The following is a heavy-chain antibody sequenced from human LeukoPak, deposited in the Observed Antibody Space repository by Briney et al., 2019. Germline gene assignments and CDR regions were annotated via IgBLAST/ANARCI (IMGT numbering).Heavy chain of an antibody. CDR2: INTDGSST. D-gene: IGHD6-13*01. CDR1: GFTSSGYW. V-gene: IGHV3-74*01. Sequence: GGSLRLSCAASGFTSSGYWMHWVRQAPGKGLVWVSRINTDGSSTTYADSVKGRFTISRDNAKHTLYLQMNSLRVEDTAVYYCARGRITSSWYYFDYWGQGALVTVSS. CDR3: ARGRITSSWYYFDY. J-gene: IGHJ4*02.